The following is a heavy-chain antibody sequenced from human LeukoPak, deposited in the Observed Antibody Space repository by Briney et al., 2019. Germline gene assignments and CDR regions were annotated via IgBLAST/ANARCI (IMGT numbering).Heavy chain of an antibody. Sequence: SETLSLTCGVSGTSFTSYYWGWIRQPPGKGLEWIGSIYYSGSTYYNPSLKSRVTISVDTSKNQFSLKLSSVTAADTAVYYCAKPIPAPPYFHHHLQDVLGKGTTVTVSS. CDR1: GTSFTSYY. CDR3: AKPIPAPPYFHHHLQDV. V-gene: IGHV4-39*01. J-gene: IGHJ6*04. CDR2: IYYSGST. D-gene: IGHD2-21*01.